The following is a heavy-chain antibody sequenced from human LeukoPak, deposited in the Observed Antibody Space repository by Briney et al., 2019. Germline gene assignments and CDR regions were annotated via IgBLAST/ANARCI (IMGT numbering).Heavy chain of an antibody. CDR1: GFTFSDHW. CDR2: INGYGNTT. Sequence: PGGSLRLSCEVSGFTFSDHWMHWIRQVPGKGLVWVSRINGYGNTTTYAGFVKGRFTISRDNAKNTLYLQMNSLRAEDTGVYYCAREVGYSSGWYEKGNRFDYWGQGTLVTVSS. J-gene: IGHJ4*02. D-gene: IGHD6-19*01. V-gene: IGHV3-74*01. CDR3: AREVGYSSGWYEKGNRFDY.